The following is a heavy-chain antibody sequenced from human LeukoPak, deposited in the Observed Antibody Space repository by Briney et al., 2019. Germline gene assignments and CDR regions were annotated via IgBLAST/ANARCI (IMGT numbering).Heavy chain of an antibody. CDR3: ARDLRGIVVVVAATDWFDP. J-gene: IGHJ5*02. D-gene: IGHD2-15*01. CDR2: INPNSGGT. Sequence: GASVKVSCKASGYTFTGYYMHWVRQAPGQGLEWMGWINPNSGGTNYAQKFQGRVTMTRDTSISPAYMELSRLRSDDTAVYYCARDLRGIVVVVAATDWFDPWGQGTLVTVSS. CDR1: GYTFTGYY. V-gene: IGHV1-2*02.